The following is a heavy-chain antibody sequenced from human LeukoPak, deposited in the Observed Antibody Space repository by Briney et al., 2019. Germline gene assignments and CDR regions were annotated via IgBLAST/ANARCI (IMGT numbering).Heavy chain of an antibody. J-gene: IGHJ6*03. Sequence: SETLSLTCTVSGGSISSSSYYWGWIRQPPGKGLEWIGSIYYNGSTYYNPSLKSRVTISVDTSKNQFSLKLSSVTAADTAVYYCARGTDDFWSGYYYMDVWGKGTTVTVSS. CDR3: ARGTDDFWSGYYYMDV. V-gene: IGHV4-39*07. D-gene: IGHD3-3*01. CDR2: IYYNGST. CDR1: GGSISSSSYY.